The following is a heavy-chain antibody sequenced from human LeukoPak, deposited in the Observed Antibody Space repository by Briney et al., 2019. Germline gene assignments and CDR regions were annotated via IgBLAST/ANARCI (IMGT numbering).Heavy chain of an antibody. CDR1: GFTFSTYA. J-gene: IGHJ6*02. CDR2: IIGNAGST. CDR3: AKDPRWLPYGMDV. Sequence: PGGSLRLPCVASGFTFSTYAMTWVRQAPGKGLEWVSTIIGNAGSTYYADSVQARFIISRDNSKNTLFLQMTSLRAEDTAVYYCAKDPRWLPYGMDVWGQGTTVTVS. D-gene: IGHD5-12*01. V-gene: IGHV3-23*01.